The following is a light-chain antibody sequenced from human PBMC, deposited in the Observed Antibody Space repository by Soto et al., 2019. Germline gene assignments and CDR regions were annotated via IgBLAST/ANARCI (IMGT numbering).Light chain of an antibody. V-gene: IGKV3-20*01. CDR1: QSVSSSY. Sequence: EIVLTQSPGTLSLSPGEIATLSCRASQSVSSSYLAWYQLKPGQAPRLLIYGASSRASGIPDRFSGSGSGTDFTLTISREEPEDFAVYCCQQYGRSPWTFGQGTKVEIK. J-gene: IGKJ1*01. CDR3: QQYGRSPWT. CDR2: GAS.